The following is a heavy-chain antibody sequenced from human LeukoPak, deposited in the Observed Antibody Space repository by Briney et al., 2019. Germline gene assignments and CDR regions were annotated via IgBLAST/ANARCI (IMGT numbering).Heavy chain of an antibody. CDR3: ARPGGTYFPFDY. CDR1: GYSFTRYW. Sequence: GESLKISCKTSGYSFTRYWIAWVRQTPGKGLEWMGIVYPDDSDTRYSPAFQGQVTISADKSITTAYLHWSSLKASDTAVYYCARPGGTYFPFDYWGQGTLVTVSS. J-gene: IGHJ4*02. CDR2: VYPDDSDT. V-gene: IGHV5-51*01. D-gene: IGHD1-26*01.